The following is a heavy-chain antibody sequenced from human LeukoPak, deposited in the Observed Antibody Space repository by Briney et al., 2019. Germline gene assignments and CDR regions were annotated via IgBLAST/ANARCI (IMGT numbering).Heavy chain of an antibody. Sequence: SETLSLTCTVSGGSISNYYWSWIRQPPGKGLEWIGHIYYSGATKYNPSLKSRITISVDTSKNQFSLMLSSVTAADTAVYYCARFVITVVRGGKYYFDYWDQGTLVTVSS. CDR3: ARFVITVVRGGKYYFDY. V-gene: IGHV4-59*08. D-gene: IGHD3-10*01. CDR2: IYYSGAT. CDR1: GGSISNYY. J-gene: IGHJ4*02.